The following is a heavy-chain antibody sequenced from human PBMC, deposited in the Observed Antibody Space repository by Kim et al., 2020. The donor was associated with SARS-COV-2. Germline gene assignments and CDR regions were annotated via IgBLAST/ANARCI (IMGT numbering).Heavy chain of an antibody. CDR1: GFTFSNAW. CDR3: TTDHLNGGTYWYFDL. J-gene: IGHJ2*01. D-gene: IGHD2-15*01. CDR2: IKSKTDGGTT. Sequence: GGSLRLSCAASGFTFSNAWMSWVRQAPGKGLEWVGRIKSKTDGGTTDYAAPVKGRFTISRDDSKNTLYLQMNSLKTEDTAVYYCTTDHLNGGTYWYFDLWGRGTLVTVSS. V-gene: IGHV3-15*01.